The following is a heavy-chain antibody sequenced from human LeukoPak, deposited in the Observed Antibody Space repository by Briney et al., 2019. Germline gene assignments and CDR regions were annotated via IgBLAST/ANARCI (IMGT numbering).Heavy chain of an antibody. J-gene: IGHJ5*02. CDR1: GYTCTDNY. Sequence: ASVKVSCKASGYTCTDNYIHWVRQAPGQGLEWMGRINPKTGGTNYAQKFQGRVTMTTDTSISTAYMDLSSLRSDDMAVYICARDGPGYCSPTSCSDNWFDPWGQGALVTVSS. CDR3: ARDGPGYCSPTSCSDNWFDP. V-gene: IGHV1-2*06. CDR2: INPKTGGT. D-gene: IGHD2-2*01.